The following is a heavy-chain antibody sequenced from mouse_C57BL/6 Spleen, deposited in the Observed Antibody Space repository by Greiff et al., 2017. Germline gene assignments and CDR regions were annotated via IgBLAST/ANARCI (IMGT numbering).Heavy chain of an antibody. CDR3: TREEGLRERSFDY. CDR1: GFTFSSYA. D-gene: IGHD2-2*01. Sequence: EVKVEESGEGLVKPGGSLKLSCAASGFTFSSYAMSWVRQTPEKRLEWVAYISSGGDYIYYADTVKGRFTISRDNARNTLYLQMSSLKSEDTAMYYCTREEGLRERSFDYWGQGTTLTVSS. J-gene: IGHJ2*01. V-gene: IGHV5-9-1*02. CDR2: ISSGGDYI.